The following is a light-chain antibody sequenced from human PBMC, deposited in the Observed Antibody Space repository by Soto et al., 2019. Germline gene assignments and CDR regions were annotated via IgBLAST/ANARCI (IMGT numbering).Light chain of an antibody. CDR3: SSYAGSNTFV. V-gene: IGLV2-8*01. Sequence: QSALTQPPSASGSPGQSVTISCTGTSSDVGAYDYVSWCQQHPGKAPKLMIYEVTKRPSGVPDRFSGSKSGNTASLTVSGLQAEDEGDYYCSSYAGSNTFVFGTGTKLTVL. CDR2: EVT. J-gene: IGLJ1*01. CDR1: SSDVGAYDY.